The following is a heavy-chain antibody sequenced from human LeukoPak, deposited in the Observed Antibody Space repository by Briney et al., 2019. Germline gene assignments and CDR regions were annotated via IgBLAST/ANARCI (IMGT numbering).Heavy chain of an antibody. D-gene: IGHD6-13*01. J-gene: IGHJ4*02. CDR1: GGSISSGSYY. CDR3: ARLSSSSWYYDY. CDR2: IYYSGST. Sequence: PSETLSLTCTVSGGSISSGSYYWSWIRQPAGKGLEWIGYIYYSGSTNYNPSLKSRVTISVDTSKNQFYLKLTSVTAADTAVYYCARLSSSSWYYDYWGQGTLVTVSS. V-gene: IGHV4-61*10.